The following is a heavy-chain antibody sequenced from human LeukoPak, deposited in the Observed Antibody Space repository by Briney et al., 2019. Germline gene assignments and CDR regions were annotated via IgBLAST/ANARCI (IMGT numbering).Heavy chain of an antibody. Sequence: GGSLRLSCAASGFTVSSNYMSWVRQAPGKGLEWVSVIYSGGSTYYADSVKGRFTISRDNSKNTLYLQMSSLGAEDTAVYYCARSGSIWQNWFDPWGQGTLVTVSS. CDR2: IYSGGST. D-gene: IGHD6-13*01. CDR3: ARSGSIWQNWFDP. CDR1: GFTVSSNY. V-gene: IGHV3-66*02. J-gene: IGHJ5*02.